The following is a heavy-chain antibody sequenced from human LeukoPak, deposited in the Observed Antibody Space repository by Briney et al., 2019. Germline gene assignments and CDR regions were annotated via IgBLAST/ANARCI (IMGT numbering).Heavy chain of an antibody. D-gene: IGHD5-24*01. V-gene: IGHV1-2*02. Sequence: ASVKVSCKASGYTFTSYGISWVRQAPGQGLEWMGWINPNSGGTNYAQKFQGRVTMTRDTSVSTAYMELSRLRSDDTAVYYCARDYKVEMATFDFDYWGQGTLVTVSS. CDR3: ARDYKVEMATFDFDY. CDR1: GYTFTSYG. CDR2: INPNSGGT. J-gene: IGHJ4*02.